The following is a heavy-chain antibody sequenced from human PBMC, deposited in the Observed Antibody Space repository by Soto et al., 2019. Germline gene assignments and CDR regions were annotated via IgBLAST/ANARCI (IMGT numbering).Heavy chain of an antibody. V-gene: IGHV1-46*01. CDR1: GYTFTSYH. D-gene: IGHD6-19*01. Sequence: ASVKVSCKTSGYTFTSYHLHWVRQAPGEGLEWMGSINPSGGSTRYAQKFESRVTMTSDTSTSTVYMELGSLRSEDTAVYYCARVLTDSNGSYNCDYWGQGGLLTVSS. J-gene: IGHJ4*02. CDR2: INPSGGST. CDR3: ARVLTDSNGSYNCDY.